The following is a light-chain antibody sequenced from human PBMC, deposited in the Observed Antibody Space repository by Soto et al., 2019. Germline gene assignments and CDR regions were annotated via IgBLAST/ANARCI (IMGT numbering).Light chain of an antibody. Sequence: QSALTQPRSVSGSPGQSVTISCTGASGDVGGYNFVSWYQQHPGKAPTLMIFDVSQRPSGVPDRFSGSKSGNTASLTISGLQAEDEGDYYCCSYGGSYTGVFGGGTKLTVL. J-gene: IGLJ3*02. CDR3: CSYGGSYTGV. CDR1: SGDVGGYNF. CDR2: DVS. V-gene: IGLV2-11*01.